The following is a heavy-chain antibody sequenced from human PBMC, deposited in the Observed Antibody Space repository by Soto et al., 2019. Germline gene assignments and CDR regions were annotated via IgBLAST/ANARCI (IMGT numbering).Heavy chain of an antibody. Sequence: QVQLVQSGAEVKKPGSSVKVSCKASGGTFSSYAISWVRQAPGQGLEWMGGIIPIFGTANYAQKFQGRVTITADKSTSTAYMELSSLRSEDTAVYYCARESGYCTNGVCYTTYYYYGMDVWGQGTTVTVSS. V-gene: IGHV1-69*06. CDR2: IIPIFGTA. J-gene: IGHJ6*02. D-gene: IGHD2-8*01. CDR3: ARESGYCTNGVCYTTYYYYGMDV. CDR1: GGTFSSYA.